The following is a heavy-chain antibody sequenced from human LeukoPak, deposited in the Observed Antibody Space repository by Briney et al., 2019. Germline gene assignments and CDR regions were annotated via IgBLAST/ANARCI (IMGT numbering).Heavy chain of an antibody. CDR2: INYSGST. CDR1: GGSISSYY. J-gene: IGHJ4*02. CDR3: GSNNYHPPLKSRATISVDTSKNHFPLKLTSVTAADTAVYCWARGRELWLSRWSHFVD. Sequence: SETLSLTCTVSGGSISSYYWSWIRQPAGKGLEWIGYINYSGSTNYNPSLKSRVTISVDTSKNQFSLKLSSVPAADTAVYYCGSNNYHPPLKSRATISVDTSKNHFPLKLTSVTAADTAVYCWARGRELWLSRWSHFVDWGQGTLVTVSS. D-gene: IGHD1-14*01. V-gene: IGHV4-59*01.